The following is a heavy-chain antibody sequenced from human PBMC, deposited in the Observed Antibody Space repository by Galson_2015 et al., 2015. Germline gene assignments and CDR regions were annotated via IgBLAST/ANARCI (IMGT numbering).Heavy chain of an antibody. CDR2: IYWNDDK. D-gene: IGHD6-13*01. Sequence: PALVKPTQTLTLTCTFSGFSLSTSGVGVGWIRQPPGKALEWLALIYWNDDKRYSPSLKSRLTITKDTSKNQVVLTMTNMDPVDTATYYCAHISSSWSAEYFQHWGQGTLVTVSS. CDR1: GFSLSTSGVG. J-gene: IGHJ1*01. V-gene: IGHV2-5*01. CDR3: AHISSSWSAEYFQH.